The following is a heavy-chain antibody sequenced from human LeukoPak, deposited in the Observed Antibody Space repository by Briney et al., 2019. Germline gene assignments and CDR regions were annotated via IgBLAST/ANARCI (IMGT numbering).Heavy chain of an antibody. J-gene: IGHJ3*02. D-gene: IGHD2-2*01. CDR2: IKQDGSEK. V-gene: IGHV3-7*01. CDR3: ARHGNIVVLPATSKAFDI. Sequence: PGGSLRLSCAASGFTFSSYWMSWVRQAPGKGLEWVANIKQDGSEKYYVDSVKGRFTISRDNVKNSLYLQMNSPRAEDTAVYYCARHGNIVVLPATSKAFDIWGQGTMVTVSS. CDR1: GFTFSSYW.